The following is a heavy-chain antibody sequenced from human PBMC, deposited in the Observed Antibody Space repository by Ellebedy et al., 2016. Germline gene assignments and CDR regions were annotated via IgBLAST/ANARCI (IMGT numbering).Heavy chain of an antibody. J-gene: IGHJ3*02. D-gene: IGHD3-9*01. CDR2: IRSKAYGGTT. Sequence: GGSLRLSCTASGFTFGDYAMSWFRQAPGKGLEWVGFIRSKAYGGTTEYAASVKGRFTISRDDSKSIAYLQMNSLKTEDTAVYYCTRDCGYFAPNDAFDIWGQGTMVTVSS. CDR1: GFTFGDYA. CDR3: TRDCGYFAPNDAFDI. V-gene: IGHV3-49*03.